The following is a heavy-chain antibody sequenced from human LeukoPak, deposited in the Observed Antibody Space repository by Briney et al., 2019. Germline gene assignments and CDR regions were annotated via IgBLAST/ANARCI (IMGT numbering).Heavy chain of an antibody. D-gene: IGHD2-2*01. CDR1: GGSFSGYY. CDR2: INHSGST. CDR3: ARAARYCSSTSCPPLDY. V-gene: IGHV4-34*01. Sequence: SETLSLICAVYGGSFSGYYWSWIRQPPGKGLEWIGEINHSGSTNYNPSLKSRVTISVDTSKNQFSLKLSSVTAADTAVYYCARAARYCSSTSCPPLDYWGQGTLVTVSS. J-gene: IGHJ4*02.